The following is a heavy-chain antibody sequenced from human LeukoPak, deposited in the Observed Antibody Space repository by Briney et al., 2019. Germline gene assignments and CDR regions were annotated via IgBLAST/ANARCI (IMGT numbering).Heavy chain of an antibody. CDR2: INSDRSST. Sequence: GGSLRLSCAASGFTFSSYWMHWVRQAPGKGLVWVSRINSDRSSTSYADSVKGRFTISRDNAKNTLYLQMNSLRAEDTAVYYCARAWGSGSYYHLWGQGTLVTVSS. CDR1: GFTFSSYW. D-gene: IGHD3-10*01. CDR3: ARAWGSGSYYHL. J-gene: IGHJ4*02. V-gene: IGHV3-74*01.